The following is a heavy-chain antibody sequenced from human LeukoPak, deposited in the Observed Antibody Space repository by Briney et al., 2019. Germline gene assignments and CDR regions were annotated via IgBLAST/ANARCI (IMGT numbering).Heavy chain of an antibody. CDR2: ISPAGGSI. V-gene: IGHV3-23*01. D-gene: IGHD2-15*01. Sequence: XWVXXISPAGGSIYYADSVKGRFTISRDNSENTLYLQMSSLRTEDTAVYYCAKRHCSGGSCFSGVDYWGQGTLVTVSS. J-gene: IGHJ4*02. CDR3: AKRHCSGGSCFSGVDY.